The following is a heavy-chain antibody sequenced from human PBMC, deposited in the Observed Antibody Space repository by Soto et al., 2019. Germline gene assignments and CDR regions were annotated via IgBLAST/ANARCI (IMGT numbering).Heavy chain of an antibody. Sequence: SETLSLTCTVSGGSISSYYWSWIRQPPGKGLEWIGYIYYSGSTNYNPSLKSRVTISVNTSENQFSLKPSSVTAADTAVYYCARHIALSGSFPFDYWGQGTLVTVSS. J-gene: IGHJ4*02. CDR2: IYYSGST. D-gene: IGHD3-3*01. CDR3: ARHIALSGSFPFDY. V-gene: IGHV4-59*08. CDR1: GGSISSYY.